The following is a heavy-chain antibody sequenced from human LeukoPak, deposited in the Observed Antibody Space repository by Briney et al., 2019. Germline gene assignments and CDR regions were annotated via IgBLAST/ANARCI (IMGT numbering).Heavy chain of an antibody. CDR1: GFIFSHHN. D-gene: IGHD3-10*01. Sequence: GGSLRLSCAASGFIFSHHNMNWVRQAPGKGLEWVSSISSSSSYIYYADSVKGRFTISRDNAKNSLYLQMNSLRAEDTAVYYCARVEMSGSYPFDYWGQGTLVTVSS. CDR3: ARVEMSGSYPFDY. CDR2: ISSSSSYI. V-gene: IGHV3-21*01. J-gene: IGHJ4*02.